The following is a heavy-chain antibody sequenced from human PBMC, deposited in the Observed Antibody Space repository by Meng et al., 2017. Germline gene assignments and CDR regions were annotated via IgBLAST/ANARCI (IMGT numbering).Heavy chain of an antibody. CDR1: GYSISSGYY. Sequence: SETLSLTCAVSGYSISSGYYWGWIRQPPGKGLEWIGSIYHSGSTYYNPSLKSRVTISVDTSKNQFSLKLSSVTAADTAVYYCATRNDYGDYVRRYNAFDIWGQGTMVTVSS. CDR3: ATRNDYGDYVRRYNAFDI. CDR2: IYHSGST. J-gene: IGHJ3*02. D-gene: IGHD4-17*01. V-gene: IGHV4-38-2*01.